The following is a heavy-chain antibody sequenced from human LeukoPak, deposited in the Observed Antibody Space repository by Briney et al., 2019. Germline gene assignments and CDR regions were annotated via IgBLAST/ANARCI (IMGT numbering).Heavy chain of an antibody. CDR3: AREGTWSYYYDY. CDR1: GFTVRSNY. CDR2: IYSGGST. Sequence: GGSLRLSCAASGFTVRSNYMNWVRQAPGKGLEWVSVIYSGGSTYYADSVKGRFTISRDNSKNTLYLQMDSLRAEDTAVYYCAREGTWSYYYDYWGQGTLVTVSS. V-gene: IGHV3-66*01. D-gene: IGHD1-26*01. J-gene: IGHJ4*02.